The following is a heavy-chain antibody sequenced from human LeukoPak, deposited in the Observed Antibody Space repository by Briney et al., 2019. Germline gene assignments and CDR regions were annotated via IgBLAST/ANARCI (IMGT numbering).Heavy chain of an antibody. Sequence: ASVKVSCKASGYTFTSYYMHWVRQAPGQGLEWMGIINPSGGSTSYAQKFQGRVTMTRDTSTSTVYMELSSLRSEDTAVYYCARDAEYYYDSSGYPREAFDIWGQGTMVTVSS. CDR3: ARDAEYYYDSSGYPREAFDI. J-gene: IGHJ3*02. V-gene: IGHV1-46*01. CDR1: GYTFTSYY. D-gene: IGHD3-22*01. CDR2: INPSGGST.